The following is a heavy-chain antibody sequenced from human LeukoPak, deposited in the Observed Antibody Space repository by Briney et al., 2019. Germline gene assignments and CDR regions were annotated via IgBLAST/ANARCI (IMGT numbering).Heavy chain of an antibody. CDR3: ARVGGAWFSDY. J-gene: IGHJ4*02. Sequence: GGSLRLSCAASGFTFSNYWMHWVRQVPGKGLVWVSRIDSDGITTSYADSVKGRFTISRDNAKNTLYLQMNSLRAEDTAVYYCARVGGAWFSDYWGQGTLVTVSS. V-gene: IGHV3-74*01. CDR1: GFTFSNYW. CDR2: IDSDGITT. D-gene: IGHD6-19*01.